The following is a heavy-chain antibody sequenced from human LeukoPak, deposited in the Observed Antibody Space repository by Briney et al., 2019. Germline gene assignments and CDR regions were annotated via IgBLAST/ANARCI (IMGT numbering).Heavy chain of an antibody. CDR2: INPNSGGT. V-gene: IGHV1-2*02. J-gene: IGHJ3*02. CDR3: ASCFLARAAAGTPRAAFDI. D-gene: IGHD6-13*01. CDR1: GCTFTGYY. Sequence: ASVKVSCKASGCTFTGYYMHWVRQAPGQGLEWMGWINPNSGGTNYAQKFQGRVTMTRDTSISTAYMELSRLRSDDTAVYYCASCFLARAAAGTPRAAFDIWGQGTMVTVSS.